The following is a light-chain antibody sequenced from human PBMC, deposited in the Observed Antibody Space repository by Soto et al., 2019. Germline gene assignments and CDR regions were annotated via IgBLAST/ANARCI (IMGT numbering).Light chain of an antibody. CDR3: MQGTHWPYT. Sequence: DAVLTQSPLSLPVTLGQPASISCRSRQSLIYSEGRTYLNWFHQRPGQSPRRLIYKVFNRDSGVPARFSGSGSDADFTLKISSVEAEDVGVYFCMQGTHWPYTFGQGTKLEIK. CDR2: KVF. V-gene: IGKV2-30*01. J-gene: IGKJ2*01. CDR1: QSLIYSEGRTY.